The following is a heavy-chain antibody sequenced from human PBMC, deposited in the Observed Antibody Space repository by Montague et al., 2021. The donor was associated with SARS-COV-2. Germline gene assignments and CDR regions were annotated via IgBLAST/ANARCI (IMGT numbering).Heavy chain of an antibody. CDR1: SGSIISSGYY. CDR3: ARGMIRGVTTPFDY. D-gene: IGHD3-10*01. CDR2: IYYSGTN. V-gene: IGHV4-39*02. Sequence: SETLSITCSVSSGSIISSGYYWGWLPQATGKELVWIGNIYYSGTNYYNPSLQSRGTIYVATSKNHLSLRLSSVTAAATAAYFCARGMIRGVTTPFDYWGQGSQVTVSS. J-gene: IGHJ4*02.